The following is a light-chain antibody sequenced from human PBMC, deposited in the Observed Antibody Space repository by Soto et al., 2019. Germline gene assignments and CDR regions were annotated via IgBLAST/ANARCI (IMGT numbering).Light chain of an antibody. CDR1: QSPSDRDGNTF. CDR3: MQGTQWPYT. V-gene: IGKV2-30*01. Sequence: DVVMTQSPLSLPVTLGQPASISCRSSQSPSDRDGNTFVNWFQQKPGQSPRRLIYKISNRDSGVPDRFSGSGSGTEFTLTISRVEAEDVGVYYGMQGTQWPYTFGQGTKLEIK. CDR2: KIS. J-gene: IGKJ2*01.